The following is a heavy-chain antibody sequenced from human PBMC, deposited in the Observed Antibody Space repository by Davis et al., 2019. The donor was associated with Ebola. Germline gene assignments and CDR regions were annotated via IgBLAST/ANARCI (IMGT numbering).Heavy chain of an antibody. D-gene: IGHD6-19*01. V-gene: IGHV4-4*02. CDR3: ARGAVAGLPFDY. CDR1: GGSISSSNW. CDR2: IYYSGST. Sequence: MPSETLSLTCAVSGGSISSSNWWSWVRQPPGKGLEWIGYIYYSGSTNYNPSLKSRVTISVDTSKNQFSLKLSSVTAADTAVYYCARGAVAGLPFDYWGQGTLVTVSS. J-gene: IGHJ4*02.